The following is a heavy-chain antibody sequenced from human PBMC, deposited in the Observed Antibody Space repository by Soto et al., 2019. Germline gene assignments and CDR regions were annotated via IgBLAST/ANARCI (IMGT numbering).Heavy chain of an antibody. Sequence: SETLSLTCTVSGGSISSYYWSWIRQPPGKGLEWIGYIYYSGSTNYNPSLKSRVTISVDTSKNQFSLKLSSLTAADTALYYCARDWLAVAGLWYFDLWGRGTLV. CDR3: ARDWLAVAGLWYFDL. CDR2: IYYSGST. J-gene: IGHJ2*01. D-gene: IGHD6-19*01. V-gene: IGHV4-59*01. CDR1: GGSISSYY.